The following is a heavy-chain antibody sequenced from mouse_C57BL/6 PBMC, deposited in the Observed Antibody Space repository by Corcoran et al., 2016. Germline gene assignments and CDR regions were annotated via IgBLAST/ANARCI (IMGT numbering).Heavy chain of an antibody. D-gene: IGHD2-12*01. Sequence: EVQLQQSGPVLVKPGASVKMSCKASGYTLTDYYMNWVKQSHGKSLEWIGIINPYNGGTSYNQKFKGKATLTVDKSSSTAYMELNSLTSEDSAVYYCARQAPYDWIYFDYWGQGTTLTVSS. CDR1: GYTLTDYY. J-gene: IGHJ2*01. CDR3: ARQAPYDWIYFDY. CDR2: INPYNGGT. V-gene: IGHV1-19*01.